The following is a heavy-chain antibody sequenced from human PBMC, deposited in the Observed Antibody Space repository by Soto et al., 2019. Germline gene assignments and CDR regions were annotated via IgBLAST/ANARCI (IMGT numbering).Heavy chain of an antibody. CDR2: IYPGDSDT. CDR1: GYSFTSYW. J-gene: IGHJ3*02. Sequence: GESLKISCNGSGYSFTSYWIGWVGQMPGKGLEWMGIIYPGDSDTRYSPSFQGQVTISADKSISTAYLQWSSLKASDTAMYYCASYYDSTGGAFDIWGQGTMVTVSS. V-gene: IGHV5-51*01. CDR3: ASYYDSTGGAFDI. D-gene: IGHD3-22*01.